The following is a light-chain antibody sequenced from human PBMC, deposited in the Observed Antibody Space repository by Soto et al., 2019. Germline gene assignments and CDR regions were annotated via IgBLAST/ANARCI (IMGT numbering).Light chain of an antibody. V-gene: IGKV3-20*01. CDR3: QKYGSSPRT. J-gene: IGKJ1*01. CDR2: GAS. CDR1: QSVSSSY. Sequence: EIVLTQSPGTLSLSPGERATLSCSASQSVSSSYLAWYQQKPGQAPRLLIYGASSRATGIPDRFSSSGSGTDFTITISRLEPEDFAVYQCQKYGSSPRTFGQGTEVDI.